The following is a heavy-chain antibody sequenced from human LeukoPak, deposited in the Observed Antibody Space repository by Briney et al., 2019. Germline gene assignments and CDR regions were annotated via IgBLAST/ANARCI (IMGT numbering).Heavy chain of an antibody. D-gene: IGHD2-15*01. CDR2: ISSSSSYI. V-gene: IGHV3-21*01. J-gene: IGHJ4*02. CDR3: AGVGGGSCYLDY. CDR1: GFTFSSYS. Sequence: GGSLRLSRAASGFTFSSYSMNWVRQAPGKGLEWVSSISSSSSYIYSADSVKGRFTISRDNAKNSLYLQMNSLRVEDTAVYYCAGVGGGSCYLDYWGQGTLVTVSS.